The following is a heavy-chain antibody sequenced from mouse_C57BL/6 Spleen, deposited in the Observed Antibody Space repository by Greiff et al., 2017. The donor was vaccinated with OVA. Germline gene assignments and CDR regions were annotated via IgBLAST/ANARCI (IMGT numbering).Heavy chain of an antibody. CDR2: IYPGSGNT. CDR1: GYSFTSYH. V-gene: IGHV1-66*01. D-gene: IGHD1-1*01. J-gene: IGHJ4*01. Sequence: QVQLQQSGPELVKPGASVKISCKASGYSFTSYHIHWVKQRPGQRLEWIGWIYPGSGNTKYNEKFKGKATLTADTSSSTAYMQLSSLTSEDSAVYYCARYHYYGSSYAMDYWGQGTSVTVSS. CDR3: ARYHYYGSSYAMDY.